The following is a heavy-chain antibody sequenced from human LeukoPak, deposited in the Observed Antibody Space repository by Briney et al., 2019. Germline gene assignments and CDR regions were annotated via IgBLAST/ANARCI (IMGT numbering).Heavy chain of an antibody. CDR2: INPNSGGT. CDR1: GYTFTGYY. J-gene: IGHJ4*02. CDR3: AREAIAVTAPGY. V-gene: IGHV1-2*02. D-gene: IGHD6-19*01. Sequence: ASVKVSCKASGYTFTGYYMRWVRQAPGQGLEWMGWINPNSGGTNYAQKFHGRVTMTRDTSITTAYMELSRLRSDDTAVYYCAREAIAVTAPGYWGQGTLVTVS.